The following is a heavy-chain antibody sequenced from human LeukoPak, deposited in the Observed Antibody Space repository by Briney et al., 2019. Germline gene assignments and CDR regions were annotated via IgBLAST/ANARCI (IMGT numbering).Heavy chain of an antibody. D-gene: IGHD6-13*01. CDR2: ISSSSSYT. Sequence: GGSLRLSCAASGFTFFSYDMYWVRQAPGKGLEWVSYISSSSSYTNYADSVKGRFTISRDNAKNSLYLQMNSLRAEDTAVYYCARLEAAVFDYWGQGTLVTVSS. V-gene: IGHV3-21*05. J-gene: IGHJ4*02. CDR1: GFTFFSYD. CDR3: ARLEAAVFDY.